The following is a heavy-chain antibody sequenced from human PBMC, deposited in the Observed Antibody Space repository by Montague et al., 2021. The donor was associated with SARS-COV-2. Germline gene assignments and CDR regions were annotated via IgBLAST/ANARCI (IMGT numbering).Heavy chain of an antibody. Sequence: CAISGDSVSSNSAISSWIRQSPSTGLEWLGRTYYRSKWYNDYAVSVKSRISINPDTSKNQFSLQLNSVTPDDTAVYYCARLKYGMDVWGQGTTVTVSS. CDR1: GDSVSSNSAI. V-gene: IGHV6-1*01. CDR2: TYYRSKWYN. CDR3: ARLKYGMDV. J-gene: IGHJ6*02.